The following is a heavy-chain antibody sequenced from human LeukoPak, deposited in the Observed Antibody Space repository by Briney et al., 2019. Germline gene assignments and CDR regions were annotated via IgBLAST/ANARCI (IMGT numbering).Heavy chain of an antibody. V-gene: IGHV1-46*01. CDR3: ARVGYSSGWYPYFDY. CDR1: GYTFTGYY. CDR2: INPSSGSA. J-gene: IGHJ4*02. D-gene: IGHD6-19*01. Sequence: ASVKVSCKASGYTFTGYYMHWVRQAPGQGLEWMGIINPSSGSASYAQKFQGRVTMTRDTSTSTVYMELSSLRSEDTAVYYCARVGYSSGWYPYFDYWGQGTLVTVSS.